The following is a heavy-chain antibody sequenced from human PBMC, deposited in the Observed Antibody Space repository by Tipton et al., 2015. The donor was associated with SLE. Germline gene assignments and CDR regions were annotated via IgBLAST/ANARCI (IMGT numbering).Heavy chain of an antibody. D-gene: IGHD2-15*01. J-gene: IGHJ4*02. CDR3: ARARGYCSGTSCYSDY. CDR1: GGSFSGYY. CDR2: INHSGST. Sequence: TLSLTCAVYGGSFSGYYWSWIRQPPGKGLEWIGEINHSGSTNYNPSLKSRVTISLDTSKNQFSLKLSSVTAADTAVYYCARARGYCSGTSCYSDYWGQGTLVTASS. V-gene: IGHV4-34*01.